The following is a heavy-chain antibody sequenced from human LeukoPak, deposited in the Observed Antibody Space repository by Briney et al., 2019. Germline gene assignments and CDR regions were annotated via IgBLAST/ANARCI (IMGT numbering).Heavy chain of an antibody. V-gene: IGHV4-59*01. Sequence: SETLSLTCTVSGGSFSSYYWSWIRQPPGKRLEWIGYVSYRGSTNYNPSLKSRVTISVDTSKNQFSLKLSSVTAADTAVYYCARPYSSNWYDAFHFWGQGTMVTVSS. D-gene: IGHD6-13*01. CDR2: VSYRGST. CDR1: GGSFSSYY. J-gene: IGHJ3*01. CDR3: ARPYSSNWYDAFHF.